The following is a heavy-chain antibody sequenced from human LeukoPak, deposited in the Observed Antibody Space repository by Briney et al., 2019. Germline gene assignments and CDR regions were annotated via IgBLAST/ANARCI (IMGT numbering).Heavy chain of an antibody. Sequence: GGSPRLSCAASGFTSSDYYMSWIRQAPGHGLECVANIKQDGSEKYSVASVKGRFNIPRGNARNSLYLQMNSLRADDTAGFYCSRAKMLNCDYVWGSLRPNYFDYWGQGTLVTVSS. CDR3: SRAKMLNCDYVWGSLRPNYFDY. V-gene: IGHV3-7*01. CDR2: IKQDGSEK. D-gene: IGHD3-16*01. CDR1: GFTSSDYY. J-gene: IGHJ4*02.